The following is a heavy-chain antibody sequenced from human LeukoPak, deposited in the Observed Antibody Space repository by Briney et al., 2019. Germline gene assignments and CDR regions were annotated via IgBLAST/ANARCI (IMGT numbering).Heavy chain of an antibody. CDR3: ARGVTTSSYYYYYGMDV. CDR1: GYTFTSYY. Sequence: ASVTVSCTASGYTFTSYYMHWVRQAPGQGLEWMGIINPSGGSTSYAQKFQGRVTMTRDTSTSTVYMELSSLRSEDTAVYYCARGVTTSSYYYYYGMDVRGQGTTVTVSS. CDR2: INPSGGST. J-gene: IGHJ6*02. D-gene: IGHD4-17*01. V-gene: IGHV1-46*01.